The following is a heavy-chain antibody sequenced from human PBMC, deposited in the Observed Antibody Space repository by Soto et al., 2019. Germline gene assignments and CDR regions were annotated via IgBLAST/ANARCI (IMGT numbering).Heavy chain of an antibody. CDR3: VHSRCGGDCLQSYSSHYYYGMDV. J-gene: IGHJ6*04. D-gene: IGHD2-21*02. Sequence: QITLKESGPTLVRPTQTLTLTCTFSGFSLSTGGVGVGWIRQPPGKALEWLALIYWDDDKRYSPSLKSRVTITKDTSKNQVVPTMTNMDPVDTATYYCVHSRCGGDCLQSYSSHYYYGMDVWGKGTTVTVSS. V-gene: IGHV2-5*02. CDR2: IYWDDDK. CDR1: GFSLSTGGVG.